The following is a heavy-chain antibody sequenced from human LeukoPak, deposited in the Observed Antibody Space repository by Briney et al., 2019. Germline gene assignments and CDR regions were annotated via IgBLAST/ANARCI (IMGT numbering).Heavy chain of an antibody. V-gene: IGHV1-69*05. CDR1: GGTFSSYA. CDR2: IIPIFGTA. D-gene: IGHD2-15*01. Sequence: SVKVSCKASGGTFSSYAISWVRQAPGQGLEWMGGIIPIFGTASYALKFQGRVTITTDESTSTAYMELSSLRSEDTAVYYCARAAYSPFGVVVVSPFDYWGQGTLVTVSS. J-gene: IGHJ4*02. CDR3: ARAAYSPFGVVVVSPFDY.